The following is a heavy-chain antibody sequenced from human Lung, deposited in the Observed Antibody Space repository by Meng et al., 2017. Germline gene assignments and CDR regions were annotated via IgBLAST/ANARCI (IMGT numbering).Heavy chain of an antibody. CDR2: INKSKST. V-gene: IGHV4-34*04. J-gene: IGHJ2*01. CDR3: ASPKQANKNFDL. Sequence: QVRVQQWGAGRVKPSSALSLTCAVNGWYCSGYYWSWIRQPPGKGLEWIGEINKSKSTNNNPSLKSRDTISVDSSKNQISLKLSSVTAADTAVYYYASPKQANKNFDLWGRGTLVTVSS. CDR1: GWYCSGYY. D-gene: IGHD1/OR15-1a*01.